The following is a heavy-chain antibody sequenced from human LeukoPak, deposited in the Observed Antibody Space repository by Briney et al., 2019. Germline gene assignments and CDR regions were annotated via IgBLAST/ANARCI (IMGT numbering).Heavy chain of an antibody. CDR1: GFTFSSYA. Sequence: GRSLRLSCAASGFTFSSYAMHWVRQAPGKGLEWVAVISYDGSNKYYADSVKGRFTISRDNSKNTLYLQMNSLRAEDTAVYYCALGYSGSYYYFDYWGQGTLVTVSS. CDR3: ALGYSGSYYYFDY. J-gene: IGHJ4*02. CDR2: ISYDGSNK. D-gene: IGHD1-26*01. V-gene: IGHV3-30*04.